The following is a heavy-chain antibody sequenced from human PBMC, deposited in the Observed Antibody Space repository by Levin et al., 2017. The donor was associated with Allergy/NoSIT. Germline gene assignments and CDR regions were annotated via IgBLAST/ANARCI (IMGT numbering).Heavy chain of an antibody. CDR2: FSAYNGDT. CDR1: GYTFTSYD. Sequence: GESLKISCKTSGYTFTSYDISWVRQAPGQGLEWLGWFSAYNGDTNYAQKVQGRLTLTTDTSTSTAYMELRSLTSDDTAMYYCARPHTRSWGKEDYFDHWGQGTLVTVSS. V-gene: IGHV1-18*01. CDR3: ARPHTRSWGKEDYFDH. J-gene: IGHJ4*02. D-gene: IGHD6-13*01.